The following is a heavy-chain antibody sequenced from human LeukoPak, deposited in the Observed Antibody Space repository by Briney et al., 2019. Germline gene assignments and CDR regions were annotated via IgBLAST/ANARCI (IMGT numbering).Heavy chain of an antibody. CDR3: AKQSYARSLGE. CDR1: VLTFSSYG. J-gene: IGHJ4*02. Sequence: GGSLRLSCEASVLTFSSYGMSWVRQAPGKGLEWISTTNSGGATTDYAESVKGRFTISRDNSKNILYLQMSSLRVEDTAMYYCAKQSYARSLGEGGPGTLVTVSS. CDR2: TNSGGATT. V-gene: IGHV3-23*01. D-gene: IGHD2-8*01.